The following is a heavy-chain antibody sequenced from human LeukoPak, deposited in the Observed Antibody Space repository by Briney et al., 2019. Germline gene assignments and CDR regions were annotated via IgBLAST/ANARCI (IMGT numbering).Heavy chain of an antibody. D-gene: IGHD5-12*01. J-gene: IGHJ3*02. CDR3: ARYSGFSGRPARRVFEI. V-gene: IGHV3-74*01. Sequence: YPGGSLRLSYAASGFTFSSNWMHWVRQAPGKGLVWVSRINGDGSSPSYADSVKGRFTISRDNAKNTLYLQMNSLRVEDSAVYYCARYSGFSGRPARRVFEICGQGTMVTVSS. CDR1: GFTFSSNW. CDR2: INGDGSSP.